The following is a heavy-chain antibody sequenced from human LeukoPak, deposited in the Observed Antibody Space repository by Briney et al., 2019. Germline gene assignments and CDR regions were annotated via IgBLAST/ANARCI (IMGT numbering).Heavy chain of an antibody. D-gene: IGHD3-10*01. CDR1: GLTVSSNF. Sequence: GGSLRLSCAASGLTVSSNFMTWVRQAPGKGLEWVAFIRYDGSNKYYADSVKGRFTISRDNSKNTLYLQMNSLRAEDTAVYYCAKQITDYYGSGSYVRHYYMDVWGKGTTVTISS. V-gene: IGHV3-30*02. J-gene: IGHJ6*03. CDR2: IRYDGSNK. CDR3: AKQITDYYGSGSYVRHYYMDV.